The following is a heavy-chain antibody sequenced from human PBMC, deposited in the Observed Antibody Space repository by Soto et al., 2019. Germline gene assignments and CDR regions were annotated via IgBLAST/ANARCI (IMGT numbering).Heavy chain of an antibody. D-gene: IGHD3-22*01. J-gene: IGHJ4*02. Sequence: PGGSLRLSCAASGFTFSSYSMNWVRQAPGKGLEWVSSISSSSSYIYYADSVKGRFTISRDNAKNSLYLQMNSLRAEDTAVYYCASXWTTEYYYDSSGYQGGYWGQGTLVTVSS. CDR3: ASXWTTEYYYDSSGYQGGY. CDR1: GFTFSSYS. CDR2: ISSSSSYI. V-gene: IGHV3-21*01.